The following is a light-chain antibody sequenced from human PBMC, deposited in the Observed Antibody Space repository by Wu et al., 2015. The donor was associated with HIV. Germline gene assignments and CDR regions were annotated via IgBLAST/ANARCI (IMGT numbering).Light chain of an antibody. V-gene: IGKV3-20*01. CDR1: QSVGSY. J-gene: IGKJ2*01. CDR2: AAA. Sequence: EIVLTQSPGTLSLSPGERATLSCRASQSVGSYLAWYQQKPGQAPRLLIYAAASRATGIPDRFSGXGSGTDFTLTISRLEPEDFAVYYCQQYGSSPLYTFGQGTKLEIK. CDR3: QQYGSSPLYT.